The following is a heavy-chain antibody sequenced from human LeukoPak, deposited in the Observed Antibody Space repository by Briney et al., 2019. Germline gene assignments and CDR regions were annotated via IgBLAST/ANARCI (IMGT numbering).Heavy chain of an antibody. V-gene: IGHV1-69*04. CDR1: GGTFISYA. Sequence: GSSVKVSCKASGGTFISYAISWVRQAPGQGREWMGRIIPILGIANYAQKFQGRVTITADKSTSTAYMELSSLRSEDTAVYYCAGAAVRSSGWYDYWGQGTLVTVSS. CDR2: IIPILGIA. CDR3: AGAAVRSSGWYDY. J-gene: IGHJ4*02. D-gene: IGHD6-19*01.